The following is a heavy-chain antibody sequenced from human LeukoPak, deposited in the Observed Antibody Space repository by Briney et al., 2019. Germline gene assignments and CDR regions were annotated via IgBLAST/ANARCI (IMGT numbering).Heavy chain of an antibody. CDR3: AKVELLLEINVGVSHLDS. D-gene: IGHD2-15*01. CDR2: INHSGST. J-gene: IGHJ4*02. V-gene: IGHV4-34*01. Sequence: SETLSLTCAVYGGSVSGYYWSWIRQPPGKGLEWIGEINHSGSTNYNPSLKSRVTISVDTSKNQFSLKLSSVTAADTAVYYCAKVELLLEINVGVSHLDSWGQGIQVTVSS. CDR1: GGSVSGYY.